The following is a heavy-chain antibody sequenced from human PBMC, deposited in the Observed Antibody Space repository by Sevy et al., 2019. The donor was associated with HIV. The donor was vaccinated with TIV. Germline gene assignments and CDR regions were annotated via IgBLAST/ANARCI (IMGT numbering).Heavy chain of an antibody. CDR1: GGSVSSGSYY. V-gene: IGHV4-61*01. J-gene: IGHJ4*02. CDR2: IYYSGST. D-gene: IGHD3-22*01. Sequence: SETLSLTCTVSGGSVSSGSYYWSWIRQPPGKGLEWIGYIYYSGSTNYNPSLKSRVTISVATSKNAFSLKLSSVTAADTAVYYCARVFYYDSSGYYYFDYWGQGTLVTVSS. CDR3: ARVFYYDSSGYYYFDY.